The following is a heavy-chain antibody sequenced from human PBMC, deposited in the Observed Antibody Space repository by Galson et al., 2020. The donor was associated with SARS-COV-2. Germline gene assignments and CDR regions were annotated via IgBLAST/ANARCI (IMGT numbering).Heavy chain of an antibody. CDR1: GFTLSSYD. V-gene: IGHV3-13*05. CDR2: IGIAGDP. D-gene: IGHD6-6*01. J-gene: IGHJ6*03. CDR3: TRGGAARSYYMDV. Sequence: GGSLRLSCAASGFTLSSYDMHWVRQVTGKGLEWVSTIGIAGDPYYPGSVKGRFTISRENAKNSLYLQMNSLTAGDSAVYYCTRGGAARSYYMDVWGKGTTVTVSS.